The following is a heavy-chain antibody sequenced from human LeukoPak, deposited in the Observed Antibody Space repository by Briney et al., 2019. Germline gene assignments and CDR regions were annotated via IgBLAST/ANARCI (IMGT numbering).Heavy chain of an antibody. CDR3: ARDKVHAFDI. J-gene: IGHJ3*02. Sequence: ASVKVSCKASGYTFTSYYMHWVRQAPGQGLEWMGIINPSGGSTSYAQKFQGRVTMTTDTSTSTAYLELRSLRSDDTAVYYCARDKVHAFDIWGQGTTVTVSS. CDR1: GYTFTSYY. V-gene: IGHV1-46*01. CDR2: INPSGGST.